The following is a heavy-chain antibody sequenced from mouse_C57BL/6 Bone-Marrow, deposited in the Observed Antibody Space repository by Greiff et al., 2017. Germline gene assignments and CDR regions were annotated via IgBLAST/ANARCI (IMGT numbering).Heavy chain of an antibody. CDR2: IDPETGGT. V-gene: IGHV1-15*01. Sequence: QVQLQQSGAELVRPGASVTLSCKASGYTFPDYEMHWVKQTPVHGLEWIGAIDPETGGTAYNQKFKGKAILTADKSSSTAYMELRSLTSEDSAVYYCTRGAYYFDYWGQGTTLTVSS. CDR3: TRGAYYFDY. J-gene: IGHJ2*01. CDR1: GYTFPDYE.